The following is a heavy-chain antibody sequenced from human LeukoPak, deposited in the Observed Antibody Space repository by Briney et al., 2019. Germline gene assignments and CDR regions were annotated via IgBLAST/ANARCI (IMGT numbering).Heavy chain of an antibody. Sequence: PGVSLRLSCAASGFTFSSYGMHWVRQAPGKGLEWGAVISYDGSNKYYADSGKGRFTISRDNSKTTLYLQMTSLRAEDTAVYYCAKEPSYYDILTGYYFDYWGQGTLVTVSS. CDR1: GFTFSSYG. CDR2: ISYDGSNK. J-gene: IGHJ4*02. D-gene: IGHD3-9*01. CDR3: AKEPSYYDILTGYYFDY. V-gene: IGHV3-30*18.